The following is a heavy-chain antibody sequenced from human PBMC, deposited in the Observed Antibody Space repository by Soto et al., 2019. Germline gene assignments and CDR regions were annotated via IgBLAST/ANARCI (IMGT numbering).Heavy chain of an antibody. CDR1: GDTISTGGYT. V-gene: IGHV4-30-2*01. CDR3: ARLRYDSRGYSWFDP. J-gene: IGHJ5*02. Sequence: SETLSLTCDVSGDTISTGGYTWAWIRQPPGKALEWIGHTYHSGNPYYNPSLKSRVIISVDRSKNQFSLKVRSVTAADTAVYFCARLRYDSRGYSWFDPWGQGTQVTVSS. CDR2: TYHSGNP. D-gene: IGHD3-22*01.